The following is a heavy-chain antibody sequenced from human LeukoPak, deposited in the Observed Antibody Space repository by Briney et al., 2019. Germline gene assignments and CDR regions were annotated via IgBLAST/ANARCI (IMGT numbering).Heavy chain of an antibody. CDR3: AREVSYDSSGYYFDY. Sequence: SETLSLTCTVSGGSISSGGYYWSWIRQHPGKGLEWIGYIYYSGSTYYNPSLKSRVTISVDTSKNQFSLKLSSVTAADTAVYYCAREVSYDSSGYYFDYWGQGTLVTASS. D-gene: IGHD3-22*01. J-gene: IGHJ4*02. CDR1: GGSISSGGYY. V-gene: IGHV4-31*03. CDR2: IYYSGST.